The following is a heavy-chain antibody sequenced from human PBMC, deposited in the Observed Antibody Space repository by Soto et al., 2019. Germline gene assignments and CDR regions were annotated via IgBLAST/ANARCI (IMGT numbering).Heavy chain of an antibody. V-gene: IGHV4-59*11. J-gene: IGHJ4*02. CDR2: IYYSGST. CDR3: ARGRESYHGNAVGY. CDR1: GGSISGHY. Sequence: QVQLQESGPGLVKPSETLSLTCTVSGGSISGHYWSWIRQPPGKGLEWIGYIYYSGSTNYNPSLKVRVNISVDTSKNQFALRLSSVTAADTAVYYWARGRESYHGNAVGYGGQGTLVTVSS. D-gene: IGHD1-1*01.